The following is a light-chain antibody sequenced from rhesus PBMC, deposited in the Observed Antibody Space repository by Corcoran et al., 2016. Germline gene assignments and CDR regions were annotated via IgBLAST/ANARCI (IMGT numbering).Light chain of an antibody. V-gene: IGKV1S12*01. Sequence: DIQMTQSPSALSASVGDRVTISCGESQNIYSNLAWYQQKPGKAPKLLIYAASSLQTGIPSRFRGTGSGTDFTLTLSRLQPEDSAAYYCQHYYDNPFTFGPGTKLDIK. CDR3: QHYYDNPFT. J-gene: IGKJ3*01. CDR1: QNIYSN. CDR2: AAS.